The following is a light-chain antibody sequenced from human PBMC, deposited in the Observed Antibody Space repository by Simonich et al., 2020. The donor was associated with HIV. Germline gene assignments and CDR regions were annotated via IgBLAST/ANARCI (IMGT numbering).Light chain of an antibody. J-gene: IGKJ2*01. V-gene: IGKV1-NL1*01. CDR1: QGISNS. Sequence: DILMTQSPSSLPASVGDRVTITCRASQGISNSLAWDQQKPGKAPKLLLSASSRLESGVPSRFSGSGSGTDYTLTISSLQPEDFATYYCQQSYSSLSYTFGLGTKLEIK. CDR2: ASS. CDR3: QQSYSSLSYT.